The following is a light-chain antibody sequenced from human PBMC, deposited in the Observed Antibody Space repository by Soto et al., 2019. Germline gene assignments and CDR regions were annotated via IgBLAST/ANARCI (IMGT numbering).Light chain of an antibody. V-gene: IGKV3-20*01. Sequence: EIVLTQSPGTLSLSPGERATLSCRASQSVSSSYLAWYQQKPGQAPRLLIYGASSRATGIPDRFSGSGSGRECINTINRPEPVGLSDYYCQQHGSSPFTFCRGTKVEIK. CDR1: QSVSSSY. J-gene: IGKJ4*01. CDR3: QQHGSSPFT. CDR2: GAS.